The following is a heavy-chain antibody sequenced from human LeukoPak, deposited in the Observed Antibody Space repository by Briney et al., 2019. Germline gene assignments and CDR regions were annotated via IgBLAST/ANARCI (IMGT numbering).Heavy chain of an antibody. CDR3: ARGRHYDSSGHFDY. V-gene: IGHV3-30-3*01. CDR2: ISYDGSNK. CDR1: GFTFSDYA. J-gene: IGHJ4*02. D-gene: IGHD3-22*01. Sequence: GTSLRLSCAASGFTFSDYAIHWVRQAPGKGLDWVTFISYDGSNKNYAESVKGRFTISRDNSKNTLYLQMNSLRAEDTAVYYCARGRHYDSSGHFDYWGQGTLVTVSS.